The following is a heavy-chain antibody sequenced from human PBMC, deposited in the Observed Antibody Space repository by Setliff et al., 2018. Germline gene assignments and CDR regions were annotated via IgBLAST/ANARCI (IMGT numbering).Heavy chain of an antibody. CDR2: IYNDGTT. CDR3: AREKDLAFDY. CDR1: GVTVSSNY. Sequence: GSLRLSCEASGVTVSSNYMSWVRQAPGKGLEWVSLIYNDGTTYHADSVKGRFTISRDNSKNTLYLQMNSLRAEDTAVYYCAREKDLAFDYWGQGTLVTVSS. J-gene: IGHJ4*02. V-gene: IGHV3-66*02.